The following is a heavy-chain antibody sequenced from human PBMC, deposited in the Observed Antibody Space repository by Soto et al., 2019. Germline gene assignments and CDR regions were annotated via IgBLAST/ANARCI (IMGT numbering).Heavy chain of an antibody. V-gene: IGHV3-23*01. D-gene: IGHD6-13*01. Sequence: EVQLLESGGGLVQPGGSLRLSCAASGFTFSSYAMSWVRQAPGKGLEWVSAISGSGGSTYYADSVKGRFTISRDNSKNTRYLQRNSLRAEDTAVYYGATTAGTYYYYGMDVWGQGTTVTVSS. CDR1: GFTFSSYA. CDR2: ISGSGGST. J-gene: IGHJ6*02. CDR3: ATTAGTYYYYGMDV.